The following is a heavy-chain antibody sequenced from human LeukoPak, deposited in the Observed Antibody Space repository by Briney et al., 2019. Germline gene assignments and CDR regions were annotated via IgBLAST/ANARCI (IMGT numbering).Heavy chain of an antibody. CDR3: AKGRWYLDY. D-gene: IGHD4-23*01. J-gene: IGHJ4*02. V-gene: IGHV3-23*01. Sequence: GGSLRLSCAASGFTFSNYIMTWVRQAPGKGLEWVSVINTGGDTTYYADSVKGRFTISRDNSKNTLYLQMNSLRAEDTAVYYCAKGRWYLDYWGQGTLVTVSS. CDR2: INTGGDTT. CDR1: GFTFSNYI.